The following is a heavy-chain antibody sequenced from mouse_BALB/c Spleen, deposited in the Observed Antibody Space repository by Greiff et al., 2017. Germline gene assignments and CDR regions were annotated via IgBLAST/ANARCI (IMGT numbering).Heavy chain of an antibody. Sequence: QVQLKESGPSLVQPSQSLSITCTVSGFSLTSYGVHWVRQSPGKGLEWLGVIWRGGSTDYNAAFMSRLSITKDNSKSQVFFKMNSLQADDTAIYYCAKNYYGSSYDWYFDVWGAGTTVTVSS. V-gene: IGHV2-5-1*01. CDR1: GFSLTSYG. J-gene: IGHJ1*01. CDR2: IWRGGST. CDR3: AKNYYGSSYDWYFDV. D-gene: IGHD1-1*01.